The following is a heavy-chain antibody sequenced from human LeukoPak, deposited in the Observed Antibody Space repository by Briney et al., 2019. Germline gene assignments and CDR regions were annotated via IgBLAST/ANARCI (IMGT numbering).Heavy chain of an antibody. V-gene: IGHV1-18*01. J-gene: IGHJ4*02. CDR3: AITSARGTYRFLDY. CDR2: ISPYNGNT. CDR1: GYXFTNYA. Sequence: GASVKVSCKASGYXFTNYAITWVRQAPGQGLEWMGWISPYNGNTNFAQNLQGRVTMTTDTATSTAYMELRDLRSDDTAMYYCAITSARGTYRFLDYWGQGTLVTVSS. D-gene: IGHD3-16*02.